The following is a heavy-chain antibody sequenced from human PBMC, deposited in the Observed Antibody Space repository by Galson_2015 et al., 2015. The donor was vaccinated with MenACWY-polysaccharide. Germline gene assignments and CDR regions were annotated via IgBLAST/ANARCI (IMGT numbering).Heavy chain of an antibody. J-gene: IGHJ4*02. CDR2: IKQDGSEK. CDR3: ARERWVRGVFFDQ. Sequence: SLRLSCAASGFTFSNFWMSWVRQAPGKELEWVASIKQDGSEKYLVYSVKGRFTISRDNPENSLFLQMNSLRAEDTAVYYCARERWVRGVFFDQWGQGTLVTVSS. V-gene: IGHV3-7*01. CDR1: GFTFSNFW. D-gene: IGHD3-10*01.